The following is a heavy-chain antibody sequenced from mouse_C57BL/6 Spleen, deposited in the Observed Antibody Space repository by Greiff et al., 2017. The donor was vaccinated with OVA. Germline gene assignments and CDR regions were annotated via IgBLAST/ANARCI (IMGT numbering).Heavy chain of an antibody. J-gene: IGHJ2*01. CDR2: IYPSDSET. V-gene: IGHV1-61*01. Sequence: QVQLKQPGAELVRPGSSVKLSCKASGYTFTSYWMDWVKQRPGQGLEWIGNIYPSDSETHYNQKFKDKATLTVDKSSSTAYMQLSSLTSEDSAVYYCARDYGNGYWGQGTTLTVSS. CDR3: ARDYGNGY. CDR1: GYTFTSYW. D-gene: IGHD1-1*01.